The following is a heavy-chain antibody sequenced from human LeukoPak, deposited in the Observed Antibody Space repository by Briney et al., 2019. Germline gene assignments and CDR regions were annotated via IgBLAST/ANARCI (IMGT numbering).Heavy chain of an antibody. Sequence: SETLSLTCTVSGVSISSSNSYWGWIRQPPGKGLEWIGSIYYSGNTYYNASLKSQVSISVDTSKNQFSLKLSSVTAADTAVYYCARTRYYYNSRSYGAPYYFDYWGQGTLVTVSS. J-gene: IGHJ4*02. CDR1: GVSISSSNSY. V-gene: IGHV4-39*01. CDR2: IYYSGNT. CDR3: ARTRYYYNSRSYGAPYYFDY. D-gene: IGHD3-10*01.